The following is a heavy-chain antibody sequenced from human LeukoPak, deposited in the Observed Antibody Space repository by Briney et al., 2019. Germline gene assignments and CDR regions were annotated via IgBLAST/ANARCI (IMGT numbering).Heavy chain of an antibody. Sequence: KPGGSLRLSCVTSGISFSSNSMNWVRQAPGGGLEWLSSISTSSSYIYYADSVKGRFTISRDNSKNTLYLQMNSLRAEDTAVYYCAKAAAYSSSWWDYWGQGTLVTVSS. J-gene: IGHJ4*02. CDR2: ISTSSSYI. V-gene: IGHV3-21*04. CDR3: AKAAAYSSSWWDY. CDR1: GISFSSNS. D-gene: IGHD6-13*01.